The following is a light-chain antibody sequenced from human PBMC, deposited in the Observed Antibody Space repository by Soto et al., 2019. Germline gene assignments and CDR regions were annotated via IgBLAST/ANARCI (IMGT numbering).Light chain of an antibody. CDR2: EVS. V-gene: IGLV2-8*01. CDR1: SSDVGGYNY. CDR3: SSYAGSNSFV. J-gene: IGLJ1*01. Sequence: QSVLTQPPSASGSPGQSVTISCTGTSSDVGGYNYVSWYQQHPGKAPKLMIYEVSERPSGVPDRFSGSKSGNTASLTVSGLQAEDEADYYCSSYAGSNSFVFGTGTKLTVL.